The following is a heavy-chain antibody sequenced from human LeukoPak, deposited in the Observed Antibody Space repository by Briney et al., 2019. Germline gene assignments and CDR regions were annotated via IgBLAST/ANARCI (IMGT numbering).Heavy chain of an antibody. CDR1: GGSISSSSYY. D-gene: IGHD1-7*01. CDR3: ARADWNYHSDY. CDR2: IYYSGST. V-gene: IGHV4-30-4*08. J-gene: IGHJ4*02. Sequence: SETLSLTCTASGGSISSSSYYWGWLRQPPGKGLEWIGYIYYSGSTYYNPSLKSRVTISVNTSKNQFSLKLSSVTAADTAVYYCARADWNYHSDYWGQGTLVTVSS.